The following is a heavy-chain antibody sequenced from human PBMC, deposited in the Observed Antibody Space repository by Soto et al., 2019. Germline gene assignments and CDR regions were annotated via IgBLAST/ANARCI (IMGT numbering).Heavy chain of an antibody. CDR1: GFTVSSNY. Sequence: GGSLRLSCAASGFTVSSNYMSWVRQAPGKGLEWVSVIYSGGSTYYADSVKGRFTISRHNSKNTLYLQMNSLRAEDTDVYYCARVMLNGFYYYMGVWGKGTTVTVSS. CDR2: IYSGGST. J-gene: IGHJ6*03. CDR3: ARVMLNGFYYYMGV. D-gene: IGHD3-16*01. V-gene: IGHV3-53*04.